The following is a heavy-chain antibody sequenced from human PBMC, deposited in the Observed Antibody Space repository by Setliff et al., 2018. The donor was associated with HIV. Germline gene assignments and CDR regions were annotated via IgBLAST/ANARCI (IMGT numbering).Heavy chain of an antibody. CDR2: IYAAGST. V-gene: IGHV3-53*01. CDR1: GFSVSSNY. Sequence: PGGSLRLSCAASGFSVSSNYMSWVRQAPGKGLEWVSVIYAAGSTYYADSVKGRFTISRHNSKNTLYLQMNSLRAEDTAVYYCARVGVGATVFFDYWGQGTLVTVSS. J-gene: IGHJ4*02. D-gene: IGHD1-26*01. CDR3: ARVGVGATVFFDY.